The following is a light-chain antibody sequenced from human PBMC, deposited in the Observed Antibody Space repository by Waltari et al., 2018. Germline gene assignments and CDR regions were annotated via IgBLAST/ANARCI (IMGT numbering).Light chain of an antibody. CDR2: GAS. V-gene: IGKV3-20*01. CDR3: QQYGSSPQT. CDR1: LSVGSVY. J-gene: IGKJ1*01. Sequence: EIVLTQSPGPLSLSPGERATLSFRASLSVGSVYLAWYQQKPGQAPRLLIYGASSRATGIPDRFSGSGSGTEFTLTISRLDPEDFAVYHCQQYGSSPQTFGQGTKVEIK.